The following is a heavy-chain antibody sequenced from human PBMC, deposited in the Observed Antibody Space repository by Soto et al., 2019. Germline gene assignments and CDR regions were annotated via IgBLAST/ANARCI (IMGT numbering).Heavy chain of an antibody. D-gene: IGHD5-18*01. V-gene: IGHV3-11*06. CDR3: ASIESYGSEPASTHEFARPYYYYGMDV. Sequence: GGSLRLSCAASGFTFSDYYMSWIRQAPGKGLEWVSYISSSSSYTNYADSVKGRFTISRDNAKNSLYLQMNSLRAEDTAVYYCASIESYGSEPASTHEFARPYYYYGMDVWGQGTTVTVSS. J-gene: IGHJ6*02. CDR2: ISSSSSYT. CDR1: GFTFSDYY.